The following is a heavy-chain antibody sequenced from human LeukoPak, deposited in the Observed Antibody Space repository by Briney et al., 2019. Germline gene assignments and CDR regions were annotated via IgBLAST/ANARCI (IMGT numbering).Heavy chain of an antibody. J-gene: IGHJ4*02. CDR1: GFTFSSYS. Sequence: GGSLRLSCAASGFTFSSYSMNWVRQAPGKGLEWVAVISYDGSNKYYADSVKGRFTISRDNSKNTLYLQMNSLRAEDTAVYYCARISIAVAGTVDYWGQGTLVTVSS. CDR2: ISYDGSNK. CDR3: ARISIAVAGTVDY. D-gene: IGHD6-19*01. V-gene: IGHV3-30*03.